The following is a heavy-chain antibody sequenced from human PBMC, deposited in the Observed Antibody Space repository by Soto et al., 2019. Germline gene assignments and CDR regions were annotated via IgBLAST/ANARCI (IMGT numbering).Heavy chain of an antibody. CDR2: ISSSSSTI. CDR3: ASLRHMVRGSRSRSSSHGY. CDR1: GFTFSSYS. D-gene: IGHD3-10*01. Sequence: SLRLSFAASGFTFSSYSMNWVRQAPGKGLEWVSYISSSSSTIYYADSVKGRFTISRDNAKNSLYLQMNSLRDEDTAVYYCASLRHMVRGSRSRSSSHGYWGLGTLVTVSS. J-gene: IGHJ4*02. V-gene: IGHV3-48*02.